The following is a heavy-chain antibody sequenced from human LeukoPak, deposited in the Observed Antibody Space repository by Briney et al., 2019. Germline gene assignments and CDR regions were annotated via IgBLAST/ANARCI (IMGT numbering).Heavy chain of an antibody. CDR2: IYYSGST. Sequence: SETLSLTCTVSGGSISSSSYYWGWIRQPPGKGLGWIGSIYYSGSTYYNPSLKSRVTISVDRSKNQFSLKLSSVTAADTAVYYCARGSSGYDGHNWFDPWGQGTLVTVSS. J-gene: IGHJ5*02. CDR1: GGSISSSSYY. V-gene: IGHV4-39*07. CDR3: ARGSSGYDGHNWFDP. D-gene: IGHD5-12*01.